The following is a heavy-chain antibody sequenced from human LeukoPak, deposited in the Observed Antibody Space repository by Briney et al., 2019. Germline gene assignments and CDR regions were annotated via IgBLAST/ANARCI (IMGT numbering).Heavy chain of an antibody. V-gene: IGHV4-39*01. CDR2: VYYSEST. D-gene: IGHD6-13*01. CDR3: ARRVQQLVLGGDYYYCGMDV. J-gene: IGHJ6*02. Sequence: SETLSLTCIVSGGSIRSGSYYWGWIRQPPGKGLEWIGSVYYSESTYYNASLKSRVTISVDTSKNQFSLKLTSVTAADTAVYYCARRVQQLVLGGDYYYCGMDVWGQGTTVTVSS. CDR1: GGSIRSGSYY.